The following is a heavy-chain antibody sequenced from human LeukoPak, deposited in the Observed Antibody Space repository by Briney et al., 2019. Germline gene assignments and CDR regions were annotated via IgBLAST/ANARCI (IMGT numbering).Heavy chain of an antibody. D-gene: IGHD6-19*01. J-gene: IGHJ6*03. V-gene: IGHV1-18*01. CDR3: ARDSGGSSLTWLVDGYYYYYMDV. Sequence: GASVKVSCKASGYTFTSYVIIWVRQAPGQGREWMGWISAYNGNTNYAQKLQGRVTMTTDTSTSTAYMELRSLRSDDTAVYYCARDSGGSSLTWLVDGYYYYYMDVWGKGTTVTVSS. CDR1: GYTFTSYV. CDR2: ISAYNGNT.